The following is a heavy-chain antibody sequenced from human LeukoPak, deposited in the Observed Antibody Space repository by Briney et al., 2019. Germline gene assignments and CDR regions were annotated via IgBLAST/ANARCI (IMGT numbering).Heavy chain of an antibody. D-gene: IGHD3-16*01. CDR1: GFTFNSYT. CDR2: ISAGGTET. CDR3: TKDLAN. V-gene: IGHV3-48*01. Sequence: GGSLRLSCVASGFTFNSYTMTWVRQAPGKGPEWVSYISAGGTETYYADSVQGRFSISRDSAKNSLYLQMNNLRAEDTGVYYCTKDLANWGHGTRVTVST. J-gene: IGHJ4*01.